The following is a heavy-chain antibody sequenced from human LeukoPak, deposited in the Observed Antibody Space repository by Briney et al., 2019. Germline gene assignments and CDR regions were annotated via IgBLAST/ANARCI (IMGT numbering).Heavy chain of an antibody. V-gene: IGHV3-49*03. CDR1: GFTFGDYA. Sequence: GGSLRLSCTASGFTFGDYAMSWFRQAPGKGLEWVGFIRSKAYGGTTEYAASVKGRFTISRDDSKSIAYLQMNSLKTEDTAVYYCTTEEYSSSWGFDYWGQGTLVTVSS. J-gene: IGHJ4*02. CDR3: TTEEYSSSWGFDY. D-gene: IGHD6-13*01. CDR2: IRSKAYGGTT.